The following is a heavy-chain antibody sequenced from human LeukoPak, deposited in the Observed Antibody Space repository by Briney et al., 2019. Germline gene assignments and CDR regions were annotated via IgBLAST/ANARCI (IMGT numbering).Heavy chain of an antibody. CDR3: ARQDAGSFDV. CDR1: GYSFTNYW. CDR2: IYPGDSDA. J-gene: IGHJ3*01. V-gene: IGHV5-51*01. Sequence: GESLKISCKGSGYSFTNYWITWVRQMPGKGLEWMGIIYPGDSDARYSPSFQGQVTISADKSISTAYLQWSSLKASDTAIYYCARQDAGSFDVWGQGTKVTVSP.